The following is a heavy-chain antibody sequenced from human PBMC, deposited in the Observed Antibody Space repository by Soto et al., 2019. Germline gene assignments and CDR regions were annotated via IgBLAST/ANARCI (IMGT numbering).Heavy chain of an antibody. CDR2: IDTSGNT. V-gene: IGHV4-4*07. CDR1: GGSISTYY. J-gene: IGHJ6*02. D-gene: IGHD6-13*01. CDR3: ARYSSNWFQTEGMDV. Sequence: SLTCTVSGGSISTYYWSWIRQPAGKGLDWIGRIDTSGNTNYNPSLKSRVTMSVDTSKKQFSLKLTSVTAADTAVYYCARYSSNWFQTEGMDVWGQGTTVTV.